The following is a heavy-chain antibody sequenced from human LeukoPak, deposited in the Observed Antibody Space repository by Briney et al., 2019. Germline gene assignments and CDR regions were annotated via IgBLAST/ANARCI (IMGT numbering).Heavy chain of an antibody. J-gene: IGHJ6*03. CDR3: ARSVGRFLPARMDV. V-gene: IGHV1-69*13. Sequence: ASVKVSCKASGGTFSSYAISWVRQAPGQGLEWMGGIIPIFGTANYAQKFQGRVTITADESTSTAYMELSSLRSEDTAVYYCARSVGRFLPARMDVWGKGTTVTVSS. CDR2: IIPIFGTA. CDR1: GGTFSSYA. D-gene: IGHD2-15*01.